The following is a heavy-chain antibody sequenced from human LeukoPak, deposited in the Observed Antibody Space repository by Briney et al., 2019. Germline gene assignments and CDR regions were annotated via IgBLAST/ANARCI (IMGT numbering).Heavy chain of an antibody. CDR2: LNYSGTT. Sequence: SETLSLTCTVSGGSISGSTSYWGWIRQSPGKGLEWIGLLNYSGTTYYNPSFKSRVSISIDRSRTQFSLKLSSVTAADTAVYYCARRRGQWFGELFLDYWGQGTLVTVSS. V-gene: IGHV4-39*07. CDR1: GGSISGSTSY. CDR3: ARRRGQWFGELFLDY. D-gene: IGHD3-10*01. J-gene: IGHJ4*02.